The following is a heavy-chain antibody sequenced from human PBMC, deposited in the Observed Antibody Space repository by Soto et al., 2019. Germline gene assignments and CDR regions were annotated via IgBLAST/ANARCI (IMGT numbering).Heavy chain of an antibody. CDR1: GVAFSSYW. V-gene: IGHV3-74*03. J-gene: IGHJ5*02. CDR3: VSERSGYSFDN. D-gene: IGHD1-1*01. CDR2: TNSYGSDT. Sequence: QLVESGGGSVQPGGSLRLSCAASGVAFSSYWMHWVRQVPGKGLVWVAHTNSYGSDTTYADSVKGRFTISRDNARNTLYLQMNSLRDEDPAVYYCVSERSGYSFDNWGQGALVIVSS.